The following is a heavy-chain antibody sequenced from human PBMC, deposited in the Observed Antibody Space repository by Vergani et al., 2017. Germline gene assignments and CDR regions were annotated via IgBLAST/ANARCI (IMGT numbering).Heavy chain of an antibody. D-gene: IGHD2-8*02. Sequence: QVQLVQSGAELKKPGASVSVSCKGSSHTFQTYGISWVRQAPGKGLEWMAWIRPYTGHTIYAQKFQDRVTMTADTSTNTAYMELRSLRSDDTAVYFCARVAPSNSEVTPTGFDVWGQGTMVTVSS. CDR2: IRPYTGHT. V-gene: IGHV1-18*01. CDR3: ARVAPSNSEVTPTGFDV. J-gene: IGHJ3*01. CDR1: SHTFQTYG.